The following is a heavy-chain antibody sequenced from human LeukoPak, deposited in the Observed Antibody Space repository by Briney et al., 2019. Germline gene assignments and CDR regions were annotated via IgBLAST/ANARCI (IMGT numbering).Heavy chain of an antibody. J-gene: IGHJ6*02. CDR2: IYPGDSDT. Sequence: GESLQISCKGSGYSFTSYWIGWVRQMPGKGLEWMGIIYPGDSDTRYSPSFQGQVTISADKSISTAYLQWSSLKASDTAMYYCARHRDITIFGVVIMDYGMDVWGQGTTVTVSS. D-gene: IGHD3-3*01. CDR3: ARHRDITIFGVVIMDYGMDV. CDR1: GYSFTSYW. V-gene: IGHV5-51*01.